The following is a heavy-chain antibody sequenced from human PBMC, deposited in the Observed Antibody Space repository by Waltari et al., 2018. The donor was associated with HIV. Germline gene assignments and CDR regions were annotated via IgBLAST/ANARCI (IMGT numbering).Heavy chain of an antibody. J-gene: IGHJ6*02. CDR1: GFTFTGPD. D-gene: IGHD4-4*01. Sequence: QVQLVESGGGVVQPGGSLRLSCAASGFTFTGPDIHWAPQAPGKGLEWVAFMRYDGTNKYYADSVKGRFTISRDNSKNSLYLQMNSLRAEDTALYYCAKEGATLTTSAYFYYYGMDVWGQGTTVTVSS. CDR2: MRYDGTNK. CDR3: AKEGATLTTSAYFYYYGMDV. V-gene: IGHV3-30*02.